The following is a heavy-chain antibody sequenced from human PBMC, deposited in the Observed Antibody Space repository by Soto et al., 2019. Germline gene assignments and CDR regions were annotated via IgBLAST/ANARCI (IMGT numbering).Heavy chain of an antibody. J-gene: IGHJ3*02. CDR1: GFTFSDAW. D-gene: IGHD2-15*01. Sequence: EVQLVESGGGLVKPGGSLRLSCAASGFTFSDAWMSWVRQTPGKGLQWVGRIKSKTAGGTTDYAAPVKGRFTISRDDSENKLYMEMTSLKTEDTAVYYCTIEGVGGSVGAFEIWGQGTMVTVSS. CDR3: TIEGVGGSVGAFEI. CDR2: IKSKTAGGTT. V-gene: IGHV3-15*01.